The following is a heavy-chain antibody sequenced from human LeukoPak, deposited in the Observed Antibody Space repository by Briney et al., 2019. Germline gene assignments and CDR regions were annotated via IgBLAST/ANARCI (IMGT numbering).Heavy chain of an antibody. V-gene: IGHV3-23*01. Sequence: GGSLRLSCAASGFTFSSYAMSWVRQAPGRGLEWVSAISGSGGSTYYADSVKGRFTISRDNSKNTLYLQMNSLRAEDTAVYYCAKDRWDPGYFDYWGQGTLVTVSS. J-gene: IGHJ4*02. CDR3: AKDRWDPGYFDY. CDR1: GFTFSSYA. CDR2: ISGSGGST. D-gene: IGHD1-26*01.